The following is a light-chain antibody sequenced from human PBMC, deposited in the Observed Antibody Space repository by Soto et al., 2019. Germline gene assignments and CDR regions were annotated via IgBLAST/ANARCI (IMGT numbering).Light chain of an antibody. J-gene: IGLJ2*01. CDR1: SSDVGGYNY. CDR3: SSYTTSSTLLI. V-gene: IGLV2-14*01. CDR2: EVS. Sequence: QSALTQPASVSGSPGQSITISCTGTSSDVGGYNYVSWYQQHPDKAPKLMIYEVSNRPSGVSNRFSGSKSGNTASLTISGLQSEDEGNYYCSSYTTSSTLLIFGGGTQLTVL.